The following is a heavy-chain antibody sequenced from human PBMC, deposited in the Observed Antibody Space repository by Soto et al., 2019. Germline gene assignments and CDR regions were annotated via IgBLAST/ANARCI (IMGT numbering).Heavy chain of an antibody. CDR3: AAERYCSSNTCPGAFDI. CDR2: IKRKVDGETT. Sequence: EVQLLESGGDLAEPGGSLRLSCAASGFAFTHVWMTWVRQAPGRGLEWVGRIKRKVDGETTNYAAPVKGRITISIDDSTNSLYLHMNSLKTEALAVYYCAAERYCSSNTCPGAFDIWGQGTTV. CDR1: GFAFTHVW. V-gene: IGHV3-15*01. J-gene: IGHJ3*02. D-gene: IGHD2-2*01.